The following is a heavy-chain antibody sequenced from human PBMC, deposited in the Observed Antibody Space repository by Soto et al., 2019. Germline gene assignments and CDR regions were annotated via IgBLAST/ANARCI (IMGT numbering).Heavy chain of an antibody. V-gene: IGHV1-18*01. Sequence: QVQLVQSGAEVKKPGASVKVSCKASGYTFSSYGINWVRQAPGQGLEWLGWISAYDGYTNYAQILQGRVSMTTDTCTQTAYMELSSLRSDATGVYYCARGGYYDSSGCRNYHYYGMSVWGQGTSVTVSS. D-gene: IGHD6-19*01. J-gene: IGHJ6*02. CDR1: GYTFSSYG. CDR3: ARGGYYDSSGCRNYHYYGMSV. CDR2: ISAYDGYT.